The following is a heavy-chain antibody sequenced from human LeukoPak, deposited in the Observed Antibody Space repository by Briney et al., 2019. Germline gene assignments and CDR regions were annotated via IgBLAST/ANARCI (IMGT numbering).Heavy chain of an antibody. Sequence: GGPLRLSCAASGFTSSNAWMSSVRQAPGKGLEWVGRIKSKTDGGTTDYAAPVKGRFTISRDDSKNTLYLQMNILKTEDSGVYYCTTSKLGGSDSFQDLDYWGQGTLVTVSS. CDR1: GFTSSNAW. CDR2: IKSKTDGGTT. J-gene: IGHJ4*02. V-gene: IGHV3-15*01. D-gene: IGHD1-26*01. CDR3: TTSKLGGSDSFQDLDY.